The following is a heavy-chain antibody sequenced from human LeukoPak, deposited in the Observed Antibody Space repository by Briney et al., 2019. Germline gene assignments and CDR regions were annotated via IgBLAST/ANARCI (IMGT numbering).Heavy chain of an antibody. V-gene: IGHV4-31*03. CDR3: AREGDTVKRPFDI. CDR1: GASISSGGYY. Sequence: SETLSLTCTVSGASISSGGYYWIWLRQHPGKGLEWIGYIYYSGSTYYNPSLKSRVTISVDTSKNQFSLKLSSGTAADTAVYYCAREGDTVKRPFDIWGQGTMVTVSS. J-gene: IGHJ3*02. D-gene: IGHD2-21*01. CDR2: IYYSGST.